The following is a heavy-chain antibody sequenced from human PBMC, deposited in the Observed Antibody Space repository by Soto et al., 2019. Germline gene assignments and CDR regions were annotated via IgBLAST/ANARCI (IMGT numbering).Heavy chain of an antibody. D-gene: IGHD3-16*01. CDR1: GVSISSGNW. CDR2: IFHDGTA. V-gene: IGHV4-4*03. CDR3: ARLVYDTRLDYLYFDF. J-gene: IGHJ4*02. Sequence: KLRRTLSLTCTVSGVSISSGNWWTWVRQSPRKGLEYIGEIFHDGTANYFPSFERRVAMSVDKSKNQFSLKLTSVTAADAAIYYCARLVYDTRLDYLYFDFWGQGAQVTVSS.